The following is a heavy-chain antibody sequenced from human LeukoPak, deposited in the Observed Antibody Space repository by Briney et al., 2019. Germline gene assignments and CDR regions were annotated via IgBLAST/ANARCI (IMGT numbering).Heavy chain of an antibody. J-gene: IGHJ4*02. CDR2: ISYDGSNK. V-gene: IGHV3-30*04. CDR3: ARAGYSSGWYGWVYYFDY. Sequence: PGGSLRLSCAASGFTFSSYAMSWVRQAPGKGLEWVAVISYDGSNKYYADSVKGRFTISRDNSKNTLYLQMNSLRAEDTALYYCARAGYSSGWYGWVYYFDYWGQGTLVTVSS. D-gene: IGHD6-19*01. CDR1: GFTFSSYA.